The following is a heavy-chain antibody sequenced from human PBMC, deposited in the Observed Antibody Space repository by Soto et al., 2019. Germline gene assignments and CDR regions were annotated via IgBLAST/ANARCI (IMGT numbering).Heavy chain of an antibody. Sequence: GGSLRLSCAASGFTFSSYDMHWVRQATGKGLEWVSAIGTAGDTYYPGSVKGRFTISRENAKNSLYLQMNSLRAGDTAVYYCARSLRVVPAAMLDYFDYWGQGTLVTVSS. CDR3: ARSLRVVPAAMLDYFDY. J-gene: IGHJ4*02. CDR1: GFTFSSYD. D-gene: IGHD2-2*01. CDR2: IGTAGDT. V-gene: IGHV3-13*01.